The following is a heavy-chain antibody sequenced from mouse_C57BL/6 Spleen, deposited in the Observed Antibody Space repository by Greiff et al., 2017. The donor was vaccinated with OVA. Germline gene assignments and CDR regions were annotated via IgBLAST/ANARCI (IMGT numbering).Heavy chain of an antibody. CDR3: ARNAYSNFDWFAY. CDR2: IYPSDSET. V-gene: IGHV1-61*01. J-gene: IGHJ3*01. Sequence: QVHVKQPGAELVRPGSSVKLSCKASGYTFTSYWMEWVKQRPGQGLEWIGNIYPSDSETHYNQKFKDKATLTVDKSSSTAYMQLSSLTSEDSAVYYCARNAYSNFDWFAYWGQGTLVTVSA. CDR1: GYTFTSYW. D-gene: IGHD2-5*01.